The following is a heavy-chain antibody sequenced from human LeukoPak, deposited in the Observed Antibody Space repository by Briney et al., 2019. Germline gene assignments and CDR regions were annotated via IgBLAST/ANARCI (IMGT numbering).Heavy chain of an antibody. J-gene: IGHJ4*02. Sequence: GGSLRLSCVASGFTFSEYGIHWVRQAPGKGLEWVTFIHYDGKDIYYADSVKGRFSVSRYNSRNTVYLQVNILRAEDTAVYYCVKDLKDGSDLYSHLDWGQGTLVTVSS. CDR1: GFTFSEYG. D-gene: IGHD3-16*01. CDR2: IHYDGKDI. CDR3: VKDLKDGSDLYSHLD. V-gene: IGHV3-30*02.